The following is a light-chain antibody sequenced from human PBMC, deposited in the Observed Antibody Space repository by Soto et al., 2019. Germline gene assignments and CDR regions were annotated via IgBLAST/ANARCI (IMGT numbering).Light chain of an antibody. J-gene: IGLJ1*01. CDR1: SRDIGTSNL. Sequence: QSALTQPASVSGSPGQSITISCTGSSRDIGTSNLVSWYQQYPGKAPKLIIYEGTKRPSGISYRFSGSKSGNTASLTISGLQPEDEATYYCYSFTGISTSLFVFGTGTKVTVL. CDR2: EGT. CDR3: YSFTGISTSLFV. V-gene: IGLV2-23*01.